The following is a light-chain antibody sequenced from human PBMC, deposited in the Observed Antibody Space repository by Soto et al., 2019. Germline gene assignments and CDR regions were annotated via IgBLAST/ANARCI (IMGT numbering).Light chain of an antibody. V-gene: IGKV3-11*01. Sequence: EIMLTQSPATLSLSPGERATLSCRASQSVSSNLAWFQQRPGQAPRLLIYDASNRATGIPARFSGSGSGTDFTLTISSLEPEDFAVYFCQQYNNWPITFGQGTRLEIK. J-gene: IGKJ5*01. CDR1: QSVSSN. CDR2: DAS. CDR3: QQYNNWPIT.